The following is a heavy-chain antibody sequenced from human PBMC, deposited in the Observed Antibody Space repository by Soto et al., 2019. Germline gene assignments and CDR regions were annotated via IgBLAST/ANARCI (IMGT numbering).Heavy chain of an antibody. Sequence: QVQLVQSGAEVKKPGASVKVSCKASGYTFTSHYMHWVRQAPGQGLEWMGIINPSGGSTRYAQKFQGRVTMNRDTSTSTVYMELSSLRSEDTAVYYCARDLGWELPPIYYYYGMDVWGQGTTVTVSS. CDR1: GYTFTSHY. D-gene: IGHD1-26*01. V-gene: IGHV1-46*01. J-gene: IGHJ6*02. CDR2: INPSGGST. CDR3: ARDLGWELPPIYYYYGMDV.